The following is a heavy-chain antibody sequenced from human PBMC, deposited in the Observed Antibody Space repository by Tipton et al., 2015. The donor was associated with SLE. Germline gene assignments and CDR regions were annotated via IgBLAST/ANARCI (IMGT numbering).Heavy chain of an antibody. CDR1: GDSIGSGSYY. Sequence: TLSLTCSVSGDSIGSGSYYWSWIRQPAGKGLEWIGQISTTESTNYNPSLKSRVTISVDTSKNQFSLRLTSVTAADTAVYYCARNLGTYYGSGIYYSWGQGTLLTASS. J-gene: IGHJ4*02. CDR2: ISTTEST. CDR3: ARNLGTYYGSGIYYS. V-gene: IGHV4-61*09. D-gene: IGHD3-10*01.